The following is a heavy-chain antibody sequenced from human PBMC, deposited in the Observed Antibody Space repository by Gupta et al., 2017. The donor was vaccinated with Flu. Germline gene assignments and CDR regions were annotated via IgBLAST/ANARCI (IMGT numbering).Heavy chain of an antibody. CDR3: ARDSYDSSGFYYYFDD. CDR1: YG. Sequence: YGMSWVRQAPGKGLEWVSSISWNGGSTFYADSVKGRFTISRDNAKNSVYLQMNSLRAEDTALYHCARDSYDSSGFYYYFDDWGQGALVTVSS. J-gene: IGHJ4*02. CDR2: ISWNGGST. V-gene: IGHV3-20*01. D-gene: IGHD3-22*01.